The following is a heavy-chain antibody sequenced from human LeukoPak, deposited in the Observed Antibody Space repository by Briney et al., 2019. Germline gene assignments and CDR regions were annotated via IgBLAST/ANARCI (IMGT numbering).Heavy chain of an antibody. CDR2: ISGSGGNT. D-gene: IGHD4-17*01. CDR3: ARRDYGDYVSAFEI. Sequence: GGSLRLSCAASGFTFSSYAMSWVRQAPGKGLEWVSAISGSGGNTYYADSVKGRFTISRDNSKNTLYLQMDSLRAEDTAVYYCARRDYGDYVSAFEIWGQGTMVTVSS. CDR1: GFTFSSYA. J-gene: IGHJ3*02. V-gene: IGHV3-23*01.